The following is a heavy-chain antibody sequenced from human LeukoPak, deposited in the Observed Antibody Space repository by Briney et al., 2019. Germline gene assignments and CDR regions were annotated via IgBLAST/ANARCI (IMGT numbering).Heavy chain of an antibody. D-gene: IGHD2-2*01. Sequence: SETLSLTCTVSGGSISSGSYYWSWIRQPAGKGLEWIGYIYHSGSAFYNPSLKSRVTISIDTSKNQFSLKLSSVTAADTAVYYCARRGLCSSTSCYFRRDINWFDPWGQGTLVTVSS. V-gene: IGHV4-30-4*08. CDR2: IYHSGSA. CDR1: GGSISSGSYY. CDR3: ARRGLCSSTSCYFRRDINWFDP. J-gene: IGHJ5*02.